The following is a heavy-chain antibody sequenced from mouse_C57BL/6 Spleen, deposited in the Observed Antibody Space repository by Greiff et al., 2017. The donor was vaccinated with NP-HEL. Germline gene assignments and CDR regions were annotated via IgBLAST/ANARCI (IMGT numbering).Heavy chain of an antibody. CDR2: IDPETGGT. V-gene: IGHV1-15*01. CDR3: TSLGDYKGFAY. J-gene: IGHJ3*01. D-gene: IGHD2-12*01. CDR1: GYTFTDYE. Sequence: QVHVKQSGAELVRPGASVTLSCKASGYTFTDYEMHWVKQTPVHGLEWIGAIDPETGGTAYNQKFKGKAILTADKSSSTAYMELRSLTSEDSAVYYCTSLGDYKGFAYWGQGTLVTVSA.